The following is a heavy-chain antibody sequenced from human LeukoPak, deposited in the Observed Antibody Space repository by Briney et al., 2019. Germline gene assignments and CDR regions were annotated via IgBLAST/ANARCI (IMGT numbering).Heavy chain of an antibody. D-gene: IGHD4-23*01. CDR2: INWNSDTK. CDR1: GFAFHNYA. CDR3: AKDTGGNGAYFYTMDV. Sequence: GRSLRLSCVGSGFAFHNYAMHWVRRPPGKGLEWVSAINWNSDTKAYADSVKGRFTISRDRARNSLYLQMDSLRPEDTALYYCAKDTGGNGAYFYTMDVWGQGTSVTVSS. V-gene: IGHV3-9*01. J-gene: IGHJ6*02.